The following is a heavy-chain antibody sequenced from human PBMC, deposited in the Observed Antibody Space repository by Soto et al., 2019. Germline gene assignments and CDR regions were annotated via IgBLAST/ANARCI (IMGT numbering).Heavy chain of an antibody. J-gene: IGHJ1*01. CDR3: ARDPRSITGTTSSEDFQH. D-gene: IGHD1-20*01. CDR2: IVPLLGIT. V-gene: IGHV1-69*01. CDR1: GGTFSGYA. Sequence: QAQLMQSGAEVKKPGSSVKVSCKASGGTFSGYAISWVRQAPGRGLEWMGGIVPLLGITNYAQKFQGRITIAADESTGTAYMDLRSLRSEDTAVYYCARDPRSITGTTSSEDFQHWGQGTLVSVSS.